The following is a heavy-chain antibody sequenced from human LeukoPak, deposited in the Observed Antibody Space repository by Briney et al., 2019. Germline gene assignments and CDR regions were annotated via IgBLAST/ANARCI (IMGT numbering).Heavy chain of an antibody. CDR3: AREPKPVVPAAIFKAGGAFDY. CDR1: GGSISGSSYY. V-gene: IGHV4-39*07. J-gene: IGHJ4*02. Sequence: SETLSLTCTVSGGSISGSSYYWGWIRQPPGKGLEWIGSIYYSGSTYYNPSLKSRVTISVDTSKNQFSLKLSSVTAADTAVYYCAREPKPVVPAAIFKAGGAFDYWGQGTLVTVSS. D-gene: IGHD2-2*01. CDR2: IYYSGST.